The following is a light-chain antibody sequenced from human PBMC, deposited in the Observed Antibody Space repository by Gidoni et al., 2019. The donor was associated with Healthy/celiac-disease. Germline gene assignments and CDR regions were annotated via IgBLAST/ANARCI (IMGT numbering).Light chain of an antibody. CDR3: GTWDSSLSAWV. CDR2: ENN. V-gene: IGLV1-51*02. Sequence: QSVLAQPPSVSEAPGQKVTTSCAGSSANIGNNYVSWYQQLPGTAPKLLIYENNKRPSGIPDRFSGSKSGTSATLGITGLQTGDEADYYCGTWDSSLSAWVFGGGTKLTVL. CDR1: SANIGNNY. J-gene: IGLJ3*02.